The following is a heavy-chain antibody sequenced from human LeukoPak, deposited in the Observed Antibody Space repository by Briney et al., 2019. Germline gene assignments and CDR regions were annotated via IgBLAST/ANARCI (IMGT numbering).Heavy chain of an antibody. CDR3: ARVGTWELQRVFDY. CDR1: GFTFTDYW. Sequence: GRSLRLFCAASGFTFTDYWMTWVRQVPGKGLEWVANIHKAGTESYYVDSVKGRFAISRDNAKNSLYLQLSSLRVDDTAVYYCARVGTWELQRVFDYWGQGTLVTVSS. CDR2: IHKAGTES. J-gene: IGHJ4*02. V-gene: IGHV3-7*01. D-gene: IGHD1-26*01.